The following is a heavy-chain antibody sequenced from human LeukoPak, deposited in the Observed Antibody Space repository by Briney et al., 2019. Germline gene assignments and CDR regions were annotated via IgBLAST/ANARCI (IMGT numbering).Heavy chain of an antibody. CDR3: AAPVLSSFDS. CDR2: ISGSGANT. D-gene: IGHD3-3*01. J-gene: IGHJ4*02. CDR1: GFTLSTYA. Sequence: GGSLRLSCAASGFTLSTYATSWVRQAPGKGLEWVSTISGSGANTYYADSARGQFPISRDNSKTTLYLHMNRLRAEDTAVYYCAAPVLSSFDSWGQGTLVIVSS. V-gene: IGHV3-23*01.